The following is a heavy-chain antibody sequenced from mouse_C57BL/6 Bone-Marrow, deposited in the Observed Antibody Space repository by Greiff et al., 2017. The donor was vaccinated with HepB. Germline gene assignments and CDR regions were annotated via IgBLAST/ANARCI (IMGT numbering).Heavy chain of an antibody. V-gene: IGHV5-4*03. Sequence: EVKLMESGGGLVKPGGSLKLSCAASGFTFSSYAMSWVRQTPEKRLEWVATISDGGSYTYYPDNVKGRFTISRDNAKNNLYLQMSHLKSEDTAMYYCASLTYYFDYWGQGTTLTVSS. CDR3: ASLTYYFDY. CDR1: GFTFSSYA. J-gene: IGHJ2*01. CDR2: ISDGGSYT. D-gene: IGHD1-1*01.